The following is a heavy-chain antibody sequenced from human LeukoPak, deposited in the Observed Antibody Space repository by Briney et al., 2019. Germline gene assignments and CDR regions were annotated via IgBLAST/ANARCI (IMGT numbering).Heavy chain of an antibody. CDR2: INPNSGGT. D-gene: IGHD2-2*01. CDR3: ARVPLVPAAMGAAFDI. V-gene: IGHV1-2*02. CDR1: GYTFTGYY. Sequence: ASVKVSCKASGYTFTGYYMHWARQAPGQGLEWMGWINPNSGGTNYAQKFQGRVTMTRDTSISTAYMELSRLRSDDTAVYYCARVPLVPAAMGAAFDIWGQGTMVTVSS. J-gene: IGHJ3*02.